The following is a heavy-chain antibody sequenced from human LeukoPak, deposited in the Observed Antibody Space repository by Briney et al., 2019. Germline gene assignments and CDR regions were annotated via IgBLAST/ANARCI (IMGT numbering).Heavy chain of an antibody. CDR1: GFTFGDYA. D-gene: IGHD3-3*01. J-gene: IGHJ4*02. CDR2: IRSKTYGGTT. Sequence: GRSLSHSCTASGFTFGDYAVNWVRQAPGKGLEWVGFIRSKTYGGTTEHAASVKGGFTISRDDSKSIAFLQMNSLKTEDTAVYYCTSTRDDFWSGYHRFDYWGQGTLVTVSS. CDR3: TSTRDDFWSGYHRFDY. V-gene: IGHV3-49*04.